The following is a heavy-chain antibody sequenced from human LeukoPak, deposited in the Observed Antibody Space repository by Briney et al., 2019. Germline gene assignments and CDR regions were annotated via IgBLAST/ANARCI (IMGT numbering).Heavy chain of an antibody. CDR3: ARRVNCGGDCYGDHFDY. CDR2: IIPIFGTA. J-gene: IGHJ4*02. Sequence: SVKVSCKASGGTFSNYAISWVRQAPGQGLEWMGGIIPIFGTANYAQKFQGRVTITTDESTSTAYMELSSLRSEDTAVYYCARRVNCGGDCYGDHFDYWGQGTLVTVSS. V-gene: IGHV1-69*05. CDR1: GGTFSNYA. D-gene: IGHD2-21*02.